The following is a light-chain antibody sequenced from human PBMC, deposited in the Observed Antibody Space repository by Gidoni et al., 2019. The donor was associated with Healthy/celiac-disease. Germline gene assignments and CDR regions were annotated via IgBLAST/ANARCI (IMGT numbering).Light chain of an antibody. Sequence: DIQLSPSPSSLSASEGDRVTITCRASQSISSYFNWYQQKPGKAPQLLIYAASSLQSGVPARFSGSGSGTDFTLTISSLQPEDFATYYCQQSYSTLFTFGPGTKVEIK. J-gene: IGKJ3*01. CDR3: QQSYSTLFT. CDR2: AAS. CDR1: QSISSY. V-gene: IGKV1-39*01.